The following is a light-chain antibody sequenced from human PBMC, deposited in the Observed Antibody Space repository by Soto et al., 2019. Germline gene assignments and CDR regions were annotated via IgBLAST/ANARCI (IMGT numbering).Light chain of an antibody. Sequence: EVLLTQSPVTVSLSPGERGSLSGRASQSFRGLLAWYQQKPGQAPRLLIYDAYNRATGIPPRFSGSGSGTDFTLTISSLEPEDSAVYYCQQRHMWPITFGQGTRLEIK. J-gene: IGKJ5*01. CDR1: QSFRGL. CDR2: DAY. CDR3: QQRHMWPIT. V-gene: IGKV3-11*01.